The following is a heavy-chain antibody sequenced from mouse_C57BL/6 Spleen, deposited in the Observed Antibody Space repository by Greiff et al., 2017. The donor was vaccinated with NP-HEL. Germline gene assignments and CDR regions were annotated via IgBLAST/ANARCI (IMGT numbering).Heavy chain of an antibody. CDR2: IYPGDGDT. CDR1: GYAFSSSW. D-gene: IGHD2-4*01. CDR3: ANYDCD. Sequence: VQLQESGPELVKPGASVKISCKASGYAFSSSWMNWVKQRPGKGLEWIGRIYPGDGDTNYNGKFKGKATLTADKSSSTAYLQLSSLTSEDSAVYFCANYDCDWGQGTLVTVSA. V-gene: IGHV1-82*01. J-gene: IGHJ3*01.